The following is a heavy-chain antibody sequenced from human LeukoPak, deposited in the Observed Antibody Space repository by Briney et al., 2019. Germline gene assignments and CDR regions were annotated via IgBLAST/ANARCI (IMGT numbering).Heavy chain of an antibody. V-gene: IGHV4-39*01. CDR1: NGSISSSSYY. D-gene: IGHD1-14*01. CDR2: LYYSGST. Sequence: SETLSLTCIVSNGSISSSSYYWGWIRQPPGKGLEWIGSLYYSGSTYYNPSLKTRVTISVDTSKSQFSLKLDSVTAADTAVYYCVRLPDYYYYCMDVWGRGTSVTVSS. CDR3: VRLPDYYYYCMDV. J-gene: IGHJ6*03.